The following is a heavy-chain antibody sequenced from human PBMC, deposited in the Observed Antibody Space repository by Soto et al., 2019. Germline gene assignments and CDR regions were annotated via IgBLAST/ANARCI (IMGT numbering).Heavy chain of an antibody. CDR1: GFTFSSYS. CDR3: ARDPSLPYDFWSGYTVHYMDV. CDR2: ISSSSSYI. V-gene: IGHV3-21*01. J-gene: IGHJ6*03. D-gene: IGHD3-3*01. Sequence: GGSLRLSCAASGFTFSSYSMNWVRQAPGKGLEWVSSISSSSSYIYYADSVKGRFTISRDNAKNSLYLQMNSLRAEDTAVYYCARDPSLPYDFWSGYTVHYMDVWGKGTTVTVS.